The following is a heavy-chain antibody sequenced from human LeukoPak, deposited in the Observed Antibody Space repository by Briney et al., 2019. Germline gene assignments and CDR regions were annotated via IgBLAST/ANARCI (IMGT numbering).Heavy chain of an antibody. D-gene: IGHD3-10*01. Sequence: PGGSLRLSCAASGFTFSSYAMSWVRQAPGKGLEWIGGINHSGSTNYNPSLKSRVTMSVDTSKNQFSLKLSSVTAADTAVYYCARTYGSGSYGPYRFDPWGQGTLVTVSS. J-gene: IGHJ5*02. V-gene: IGHV4-34*01. CDR3: ARTYGSGSYGPYRFDP. CDR1: GFTFSSYA. CDR2: INHSGST.